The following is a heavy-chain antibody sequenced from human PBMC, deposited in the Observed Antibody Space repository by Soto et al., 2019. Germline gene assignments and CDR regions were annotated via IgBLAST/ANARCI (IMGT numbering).Heavy chain of an antibody. CDR2: ISSNGGRT. J-gene: IGHJ3*02. CDR3: VKAGNYVGDDAFDI. Sequence: EVPLVESGGALVQPGGSLRLSCSASGLTFSNYAMHWVRQAPGKGLEYVSAISSNGGRTYYADSVKGRFTISRDNSKNTLYLQMSSLRAEDTAVYYCVKAGNYVGDDAFDIWGQGTMVTVSS. D-gene: IGHD1-7*01. V-gene: IGHV3-64D*06. CDR1: GLTFSNYA.